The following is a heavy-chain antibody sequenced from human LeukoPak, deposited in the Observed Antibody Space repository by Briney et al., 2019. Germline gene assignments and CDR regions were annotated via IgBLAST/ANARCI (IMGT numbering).Heavy chain of an antibody. CDR1: GYTFTDFG. CDR3: TRDLGVDTTMIFFDY. J-gene: IGHJ4*02. V-gene: IGHV1-18*01. CDR2: ISAYNGKT. Sequence: SVKVSCKASGYTFTDFGISWVRQAPGQGLEWMAWISAYNGKTNSVQKFQDRVTMTADTSTSTAYMELRSLRSDDTAVYYCTRDLGVDTTMIFFDYWGQGSLVTVSS. D-gene: IGHD5-18*01.